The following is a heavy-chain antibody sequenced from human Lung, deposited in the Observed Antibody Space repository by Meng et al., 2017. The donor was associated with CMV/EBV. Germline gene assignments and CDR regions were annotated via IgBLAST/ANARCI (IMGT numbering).Heavy chain of an antibody. Sequence: SXAASGITVSSYGIHWVRQAPGKGLEWVAFIRYDGTNKHYADSVTGRFSVSRDNSRNMVYLQMNSLSAEDTAVYHCAKVDSDTLMVPYYYYPMDVWXQGTXVTVSS. V-gene: IGHV3-30*02. CDR2: IRYDGTNK. CDR1: GITVSSYG. D-gene: IGHD5-18*01. CDR3: AKVDSDTLMVPYYYYPMDV. J-gene: IGHJ6*02.